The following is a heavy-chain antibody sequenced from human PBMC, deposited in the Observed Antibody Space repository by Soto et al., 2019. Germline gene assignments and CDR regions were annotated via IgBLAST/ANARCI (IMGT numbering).Heavy chain of an antibody. CDR2: ISRDGSSK. CDR3: ARSRNGAVPDSINF. Sequence: QVHLVESGGGVVQPGGSLRLSCVASGFTFSRYAMHWVRQAPGQGLEWVAVISRDGSSKYYGDSVKGRFTVSRDNSNNTLYLPMTSLRPDDTAVFYCARSRNGAVPDSINFWGQGTLVTVSS. CDR1: GFTFSRYA. D-gene: IGHD2-8*01. J-gene: IGHJ4*02. V-gene: IGHV3-30-3*01.